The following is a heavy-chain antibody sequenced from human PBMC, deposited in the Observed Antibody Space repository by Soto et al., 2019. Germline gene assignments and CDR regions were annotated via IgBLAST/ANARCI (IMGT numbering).Heavy chain of an antibody. CDR2: IYYSGRS. D-gene: IGHD4-17*01. J-gene: IGHJ4*02. CDR3: ARQRTTVVTQAYFDH. Sequence: PSETLSLTCTVSGGSITSSSYYWGWIRQPPGKGLEWIGGIYYSGRSYYNPSLKSRVTMSVDTSKNQFSLTLNSVTAADAAVYYCARQRTTVVTQAYFDHWGPGNPGHRLL. CDR1: GGSITSSSYY. V-gene: IGHV4-39*01.